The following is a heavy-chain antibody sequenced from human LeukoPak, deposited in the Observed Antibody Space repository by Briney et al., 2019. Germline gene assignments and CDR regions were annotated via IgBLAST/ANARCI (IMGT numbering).Heavy chain of an antibody. Sequence: SQTLSLTCVISGDSVSSNSAAWSWIRQSPSRGLEWLGRTYYRSKWSNDYAVSVKSRITINPDTSKNQFSLQLNSVTPEDTAVYYCAGGIYGDYSWHDYWGQGTLVTVSS. CDR3: AGGIYGDYSWHDY. CDR2: TYYRSKWSN. CDR1: GDSVSSNSAA. J-gene: IGHJ4*02. V-gene: IGHV6-1*01. D-gene: IGHD4-17*01.